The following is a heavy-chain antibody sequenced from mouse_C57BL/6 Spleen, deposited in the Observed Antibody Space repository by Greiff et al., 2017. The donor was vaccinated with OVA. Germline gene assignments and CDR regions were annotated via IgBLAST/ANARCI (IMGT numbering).Heavy chain of an antibody. CDR3: ARSGDYDFDY. CDR1: GYAFSSYW. Sequence: VKVVESGAELVKPGASVKISCKASGYAFSSYWMNWVKQRPGKGLEWIGQIYPGDGDTNYNGKFKGKATLTADKSSSTAYMQLSSLTSEDSAVYFCARSGDYDFDYWGQGTTLTVSS. V-gene: IGHV1-80*01. J-gene: IGHJ2*01. D-gene: IGHD2-4*01. CDR2: IYPGDGDT.